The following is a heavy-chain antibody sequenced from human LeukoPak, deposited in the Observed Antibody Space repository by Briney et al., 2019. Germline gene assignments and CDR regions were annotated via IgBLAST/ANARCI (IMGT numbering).Heavy chain of an antibody. D-gene: IGHD2-15*01. Sequence: PSETLSLTCTVSGASISGYYWTWIRQPARKGLEWIGRIYTSGSTKYNPSLKSRVSMSVDTSRNQFSLKVSSVTAADTAVYYCARVICGGGSCYSDNWFDPWGQGTLVTVSS. V-gene: IGHV4-4*07. J-gene: IGHJ5*02. CDR1: GASISGYY. CDR3: ARVICGGGSCYSDNWFDP. CDR2: IYTSGST.